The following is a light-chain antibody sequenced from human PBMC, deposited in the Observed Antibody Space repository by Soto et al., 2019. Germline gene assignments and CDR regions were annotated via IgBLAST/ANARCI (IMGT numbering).Light chain of an antibody. V-gene: IGKV1-5*03. CDR1: QSISNW. Sequence: DIQMTQSPSTLSASVGDRVTITCRASQSISNWLAWYQQKPGKAPKLLIYKASSLQSGVPSRFSGSGSGTEFTIPISNLQPDDFATYYCQQYKSSYTFGQGTKLEIK. J-gene: IGKJ2*01. CDR2: KAS. CDR3: QQYKSSYT.